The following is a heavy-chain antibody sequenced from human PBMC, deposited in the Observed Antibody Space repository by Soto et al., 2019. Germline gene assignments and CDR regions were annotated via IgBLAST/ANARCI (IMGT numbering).Heavy chain of an antibody. J-gene: IGHJ4*02. Sequence: GGSLRLSCAASGLTFRNYAMTWFRQAPRKGLEWVSTISASGFGTYYADSLKGRLTISRDNSKNTFYLQMNSLRAEDTAVYYCAKEIDSGSNYYLEDWGPGPGVTVAS. D-gene: IGHD1-26*01. CDR1: GLTFRNYA. CDR3: AKEIDSGSNYYLED. CDR2: ISASGFGT. V-gene: IGHV3-23*01.